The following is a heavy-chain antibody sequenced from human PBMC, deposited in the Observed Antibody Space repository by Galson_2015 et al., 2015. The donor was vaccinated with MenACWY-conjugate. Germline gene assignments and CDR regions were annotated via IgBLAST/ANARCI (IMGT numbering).Heavy chain of an antibody. CDR3: ARGTDIVATEVDWYFDL. V-gene: IGHV3-74*01. J-gene: IGHJ2*01. Sequence: SLRLSCAASGFTFSSYWMHWVRHAPGKGLVWVSRINSDGSSTSYADSVKGRFTISRDNAKNTLYLQMNSLRAEDTAVYYCARGTDIVATEVDWYFDLWGRGTLVTVSS. D-gene: IGHD5-12*01. CDR1: GFTFSSYW. CDR2: INSDGSST.